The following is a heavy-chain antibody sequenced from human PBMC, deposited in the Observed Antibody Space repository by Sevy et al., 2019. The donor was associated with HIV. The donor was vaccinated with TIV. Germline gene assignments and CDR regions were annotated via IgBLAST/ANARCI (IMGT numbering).Heavy chain of an antibody. J-gene: IGHJ5*02. CDR1: GGSVSRGGYS. CDR3: ARGDGITIFGVVIPNWFDP. CDR2: IYHSGCT. Sequence: SETLSLTCAVSGGSVSRGGYSWSWIRQPPGKGLEWIGYIYHSGCTYYNPSLKSRVTISVDRSKNQFSLKLSSVTAADTAVYYCARGDGITIFGVVIPNWFDPWGQGTLVTVSS. V-gene: IGHV4-30-2*01. D-gene: IGHD3-3*01.